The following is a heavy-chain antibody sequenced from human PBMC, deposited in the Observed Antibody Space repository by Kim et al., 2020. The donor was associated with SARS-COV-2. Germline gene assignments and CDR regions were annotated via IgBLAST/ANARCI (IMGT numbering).Heavy chain of an antibody. J-gene: IGHJ1*01. CDR2: MTDDGRSE. V-gene: IGHV3-30*03. CDR3: VRDKYGSPPGSFQH. Sequence: GGSLRLSCGAPGFALRLYVMHWVRQAPGKGLEWVALMTDDGRSEDYAHSVRGRFTISRDDSKNMLYLQMNSLSVDDTGIYYCVRDKYGSPPGSFQHWGQGTLVTISS. D-gene: IGHD3-10*01. CDR1: GFALRLYV.